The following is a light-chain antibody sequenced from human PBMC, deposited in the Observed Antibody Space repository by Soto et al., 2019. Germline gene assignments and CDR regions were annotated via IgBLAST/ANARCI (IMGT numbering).Light chain of an antibody. J-gene: IGLJ1*01. CDR3: SSYAGSNPYV. Sequence: QSVLTQPPSASGSPGQSVSISCTGTSRDIGDYNYVSWYQHYPGKAPKLIIYEVNKRPSGVPARFSAPKFANTASLTVAGLQAEDEADYYCSSYAGSNPYVLGSGTKRTVL. CDR2: EVN. V-gene: IGLV2-8*01. CDR1: SRDIGDYNY.